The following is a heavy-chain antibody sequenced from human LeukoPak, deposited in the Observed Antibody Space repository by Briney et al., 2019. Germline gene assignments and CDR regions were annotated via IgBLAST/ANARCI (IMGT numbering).Heavy chain of an antibody. Sequence: QPGGSLRLSCADSGFTFSSYAMSWVRQAPGKGLEWVSAIRGSGGSTYYADSVKGRFTISRDNYKNPLYPQMTSLRAEDTAVYYCAQVGVTKYFDYWGQGTLVTVSS. D-gene: IGHD2-2*01. CDR1: GFTFSSYA. CDR3: AQVGVTKYFDY. CDR2: IRGSGGST. J-gene: IGHJ4*02. V-gene: IGHV3-23*01.